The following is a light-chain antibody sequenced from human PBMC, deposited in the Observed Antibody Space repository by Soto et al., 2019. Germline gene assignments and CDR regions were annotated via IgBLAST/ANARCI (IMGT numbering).Light chain of an antibody. CDR2: DAS. J-gene: IGKJ4*01. CDR3: QQYSSMLS. Sequence: DIQMTQSPSSLSASVGARVTIACQSSHAGSGNLNWFQQKRGEAPKLLIYDASNLERGVPSRFSGSGSRTDFTLTISSLQPEDVATYYCQQYSSMLSFGGGTEVDLK. CDR1: HAGSGN. V-gene: IGKV1-33*01.